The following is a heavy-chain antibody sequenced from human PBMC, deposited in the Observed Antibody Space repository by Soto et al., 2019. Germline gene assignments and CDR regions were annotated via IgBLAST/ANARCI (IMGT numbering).Heavy chain of an antibody. CDR1: GGSISSSNW. J-gene: IGHJ5*02. D-gene: IGHD3-10*01. CDR3: ARDYMVRGVMRWFDP. V-gene: IGHV4-4*02. CDR2: IYHSGST. Sequence: QVQLQESGPGLVKPSGTLSLTCAVSGGSISSSNWWSWVRQPPGKGLEWIGEIYHSGSTNYNPSLKSRVTISVDKSRNQFSRKLGSLPAADAAVYYCARDYMVRGVMRWFDPWGQGTLVTVSS.